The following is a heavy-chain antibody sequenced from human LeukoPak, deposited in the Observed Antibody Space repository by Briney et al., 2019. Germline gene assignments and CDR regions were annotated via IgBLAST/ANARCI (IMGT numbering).Heavy chain of an antibody. V-gene: IGHV4-34*01. CDR1: GGSFSGYY. Sequence: SETLSPTCAVYGGSFSGYYWSWIRQPPGKGLEWIGKISHGGNTNYNPSLKGRVTISVETFRNQVSLKLSSVTAADTAVYYCARGPSSSYGAWFGPWGQGTLVTVSS. CDR2: ISHGGNT. CDR3: ARGPSSSYGAWFGP. D-gene: IGHD6-6*01. J-gene: IGHJ5*02.